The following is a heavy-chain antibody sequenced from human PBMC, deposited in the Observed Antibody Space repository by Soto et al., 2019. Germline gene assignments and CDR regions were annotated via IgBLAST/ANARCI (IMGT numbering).Heavy chain of an antibody. J-gene: IGHJ3*02. CDR1: GGSISSSSYY. CDR2: IYYSGST. Sequence: SETLSLTCTVSGGSISSSSYYWGWIRQPPGKGLEWIGSIYYSGSTYYNPSLKSRVTISVDTSKNQFSLKLSSVTAADTAVYYCARQIEENNWNDDAGDAFDIWGQGTMVTVSS. CDR3: ARQIEENNWNDDAGDAFDI. V-gene: IGHV4-39*01. D-gene: IGHD1-20*01.